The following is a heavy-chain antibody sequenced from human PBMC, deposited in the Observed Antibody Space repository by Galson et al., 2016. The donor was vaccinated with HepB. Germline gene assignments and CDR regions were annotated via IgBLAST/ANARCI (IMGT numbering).Heavy chain of an antibody. CDR2: IWYAGSNK. CDR1: GFTFSSYG. J-gene: IGHJ4*02. D-gene: IGHD4-17*01. Sequence: SLRLSCAASGFTFSSYGMHWVRQAPGKGLEWVAVIWYAGSNKYYADSVKGRFTISRDNSKNTLYLQMNSLRAEETAVYYCARDIDGEYFDYWGQGTLVTVSS. CDR3: ARDIDGEYFDY. V-gene: IGHV3-33*01.